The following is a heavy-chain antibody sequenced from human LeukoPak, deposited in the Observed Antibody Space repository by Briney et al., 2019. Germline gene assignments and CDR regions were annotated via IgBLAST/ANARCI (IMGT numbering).Heavy chain of an antibody. D-gene: IGHD3-10*01. CDR2: ISSSSTYI. CDR1: GFTFSSYT. V-gene: IGHV3-21*01. Sequence: SGGSLRLSCAASGFTFSSYTMNWVRKAQGQGLEWVSSISSSSTYINYADPVKGRFTISRDNAKNSLYLQMNSRRAEDTAVYYCARDRSPGNFDYWGQGTLVTVSS. CDR3: ARDRSPGNFDY. J-gene: IGHJ4*02.